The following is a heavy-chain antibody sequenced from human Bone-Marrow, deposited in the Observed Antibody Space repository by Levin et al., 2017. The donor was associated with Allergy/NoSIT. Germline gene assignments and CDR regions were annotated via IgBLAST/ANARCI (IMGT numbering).Heavy chain of an antibody. Sequence: TGGSLRLSCAASGFAFSTYAIHWVRQAPGKGLEWVAIISYDGTNKDYAASVKGRFTISRDNSKNTLYLQMNSLRTEDTAVYYCARAPSSLGYCSGDRCYPFDYWGQGTLVTVSS. V-gene: IGHV3-30*04. CDR3: ARAPSSLGYCSGDRCYPFDY. J-gene: IGHJ4*02. D-gene: IGHD2-15*01. CDR1: GFAFSTYA. CDR2: ISYDGTNK.